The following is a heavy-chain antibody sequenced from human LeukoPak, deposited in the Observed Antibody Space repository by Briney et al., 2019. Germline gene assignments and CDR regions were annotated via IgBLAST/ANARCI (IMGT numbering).Heavy chain of an antibody. D-gene: IGHD3/OR15-3a*01. J-gene: IGHJ4*02. CDR1: GLTFSSYV. V-gene: IGHV3-23*01. CDR2: ISGSGTNT. Sequence: GGSLRLSCAASGLTFSSYVMSWVRQAPGKGLEWVSGISGSGTNTYYADSVKGRFTISRDNSKSTLCLQVDSLRVDDTAVYYCAIGPRQKRGLSTYWGQGTLVTVSS. CDR3: AIGPRQKRGLSTY.